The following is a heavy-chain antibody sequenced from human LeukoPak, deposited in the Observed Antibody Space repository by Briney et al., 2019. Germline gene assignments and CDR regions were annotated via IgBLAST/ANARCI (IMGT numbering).Heavy chain of an antibody. V-gene: IGHV4-59*01. CDR3: ARVQIAYSYGLFDY. J-gene: IGHJ4*02. Sequence: SETLSLNCTVSGGSISSYYWSWIRQPPGKGLEWIGYIYYSGSTNYNPSLKSRVSISVHTSKNQFSLRLSSVTAADTAVYYCARVQIAYSYGLFDYWGEGALVTVSS. D-gene: IGHD5-18*01. CDR2: IYYSGST. CDR1: GGSISSYY.